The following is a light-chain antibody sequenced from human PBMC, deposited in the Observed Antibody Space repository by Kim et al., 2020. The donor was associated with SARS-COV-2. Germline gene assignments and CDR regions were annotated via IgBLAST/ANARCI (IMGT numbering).Light chain of an antibody. V-gene: IGLV3-19*01. CDR3: NSRDSSGNHVI. CDR2: GRN. J-gene: IGLJ2*01. CDR1: SLRSSY. Sequence: GQTFRITCQGASLRSSYATWYQQRPGQAPILVIYGRNKRPSGIPDRFSASTSGNTASLTITGAQAEDEADYYCNSRDSSGNHVIFGGGTQLTVL.